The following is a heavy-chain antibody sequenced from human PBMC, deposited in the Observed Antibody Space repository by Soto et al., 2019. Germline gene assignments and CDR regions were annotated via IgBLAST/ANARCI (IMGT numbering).Heavy chain of an antibody. CDR2: INSDGSST. V-gene: IGHV3-74*01. Sequence: GGSLRLSCTASGFTFSNYWMHWVRQAPGKGLVWVSRINSDGSSTTYADSVRGRFTIFKDNGKNKLYPKMNSMRAEDTDLYYCARDPAPSGWYDYWGQGTLVTVSS. D-gene: IGHD6-19*01. CDR3: ARDPAPSGWYDY. CDR1: GFTFSNYW. J-gene: IGHJ4*02.